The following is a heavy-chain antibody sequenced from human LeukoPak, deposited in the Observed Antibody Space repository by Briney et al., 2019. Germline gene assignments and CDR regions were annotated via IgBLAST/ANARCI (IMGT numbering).Heavy chain of an antibody. V-gene: IGHV4-39*01. D-gene: IGHD6-13*01. CDR2: IYYSGST. Sequence: PSETLSLTCTVSGGSISSSSYYWGWIRQPPGKGLEWIGSIYYSGSTYYNPSLKRRVTISVDTSKNQFSLKLSSVTAADTAVYYCARRYSVIAAPFDYWGQGTLVTVSS. CDR1: GGSISSSSYY. J-gene: IGHJ4*02. CDR3: ARRYSVIAAPFDY.